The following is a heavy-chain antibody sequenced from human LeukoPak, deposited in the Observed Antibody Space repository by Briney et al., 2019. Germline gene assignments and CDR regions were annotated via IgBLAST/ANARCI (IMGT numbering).Heavy chain of an antibody. J-gene: IGHJ2*01. CDR3: TTSRRRLWYFDL. D-gene: IGHD3-16*01. Sequence: GASLRRSCAASGITGSTWVMNWVRQAPGKGLEWVSGISSAGGTYYSESVKGRFTISSDNSKNTLYLQMNGLRPEDAAVYYCTTSRRRLWYFDLWGRGTLVAVS. CDR2: ISSAGGT. CDR1: GITGSTWV. V-gene: IGHV3-23*01.